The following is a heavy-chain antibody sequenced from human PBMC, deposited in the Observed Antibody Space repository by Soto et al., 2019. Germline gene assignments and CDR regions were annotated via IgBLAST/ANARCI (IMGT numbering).Heavy chain of an antibody. J-gene: IGHJ3*02. CDR2: IKQDGSEK. Sequence: GGSLRLSCAASGFTFSSYWMSWVRQAPGKGLEWVANIKQDGSEKYYVDSVKGRFTISRDNAKNSLYLQMNSLRAEDTAVYYGARDQWLCQGLRPVGAFDIWGQGTMVTVSS. CDR1: GFTFSSYW. V-gene: IGHV3-7*03. D-gene: IGHD5-12*01. CDR3: ARDQWLCQGLRPVGAFDI.